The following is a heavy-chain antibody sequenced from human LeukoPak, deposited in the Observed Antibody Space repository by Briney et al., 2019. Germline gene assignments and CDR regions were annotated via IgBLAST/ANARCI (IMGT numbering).Heavy chain of an antibody. J-gene: IGHJ4*02. Sequence: KPGGSLRLSCAASGFTFSDYYMSWIRQAPGKGLEWVSYISSSGSTIYYADSVKGRFTISRDNAKNSLYLQMNSLRAEDTALYHCARAPGSYSGSYYYFDYWGQGTLVTVSS. CDR1: GFTFSDYY. CDR3: ARAPGSYSGSYYYFDY. D-gene: IGHD1-26*01. V-gene: IGHV3-11*01. CDR2: ISSSGSTI.